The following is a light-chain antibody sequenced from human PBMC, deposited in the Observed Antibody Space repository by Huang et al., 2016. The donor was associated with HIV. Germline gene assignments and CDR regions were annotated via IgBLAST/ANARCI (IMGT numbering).Light chain of an antibody. CDR3: QQYSVSPWT. Sequence: EIVLTQSPDTLSLSPGERGAISCRASQNVTNDYLAWYQQKSGQAPRLLIYGSSGRATGVPGRFGGRGSGAEFILTIDRLEPEDFASYYCQQYSVSPWTFGPGTKLEVK. J-gene: IGKJ1*01. CDR2: GSS. V-gene: IGKV3-20*01. CDR1: QNVTNDY.